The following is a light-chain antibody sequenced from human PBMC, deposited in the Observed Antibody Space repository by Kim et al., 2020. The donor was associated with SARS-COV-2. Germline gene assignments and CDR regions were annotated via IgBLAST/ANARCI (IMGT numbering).Light chain of an antibody. CDR2: GAS. Sequence: EIVMTQSPATLSVSPGERATLSCRASQSISSNLAWYQQKPGQAPRLLIYGASTRATGIPARFSGSGSGTEFTLTISSLQSEDFAVYYCQQYNNLPPGYIFGQGTKLEI. V-gene: IGKV3-15*01. J-gene: IGKJ2*01. CDR1: QSISSN. CDR3: QQYNNLPPGYI.